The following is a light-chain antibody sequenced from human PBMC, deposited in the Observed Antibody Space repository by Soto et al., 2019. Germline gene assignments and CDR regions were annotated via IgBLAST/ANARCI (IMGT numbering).Light chain of an antibody. CDR3: LSKTSSISYV. V-gene: IGLV2-14*01. CDR2: EVS. CDR1: SSDVGGYNY. J-gene: IGLJ1*01. Sequence: QSALTQPPSASGSPGQSVTISCTGTSSDVGGYNYVSWYQQHPGKAPKLLIHEVSNRPSGVSNRFSGSKSGNTASLTISGLQAEDEADYYCLSKTSSISYVFGTGTKVTVL.